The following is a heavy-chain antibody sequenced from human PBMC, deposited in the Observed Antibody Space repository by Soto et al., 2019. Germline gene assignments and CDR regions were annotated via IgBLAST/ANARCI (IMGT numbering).Heavy chain of an antibody. CDR3: ARGDGGPSRE. V-gene: IGHV4-34*01. CDR2: INHSGST. D-gene: IGHD4-17*01. Sequence: SETLSLTCAVYGGSFSGYYWSWIRQPPGKGLEWIGEINHSGSTNYNPSLKSRVTISVDTSKNQFSLKLSSVTAADTAVYYCARGDGGPSREWGQGTLVTVSS. CDR1: GGSFSGYY. J-gene: IGHJ4*02.